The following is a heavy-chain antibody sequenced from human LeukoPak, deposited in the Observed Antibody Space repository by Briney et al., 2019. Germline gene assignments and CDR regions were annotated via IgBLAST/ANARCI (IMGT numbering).Heavy chain of an antibody. J-gene: IGHJ4*02. CDR2: INPNSGGT. V-gene: IGHV1-2*02. CDR1: GYTFTVYF. D-gene: IGHD3-22*01. Sequence: ASVKVSCKASGYTFTVYFMHWVRQAPGQGLEWMVWINPNSGGTNYAQKFQGRVTMTRDTSISTAYMELSRLRSDDTAVYYCAGELNYDSSGYYFDYWCQGTLVTVSS. CDR3: AGELNYDSSGYYFDY.